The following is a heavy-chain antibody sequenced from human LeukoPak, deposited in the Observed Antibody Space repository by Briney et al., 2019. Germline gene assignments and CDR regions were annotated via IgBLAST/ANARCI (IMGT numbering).Heavy chain of an antibody. CDR2: INPNSGGT. J-gene: IGHJ4*02. CDR3: ARAEVTIFGVVMYYFDY. V-gene: IGHV1-2*02. D-gene: IGHD3-3*01. Sequence: ASVEVSCKASGYTFTGYYMHWVRQAPGQGLEWMGWINPNSGGTNYAQKFQGRVTMTRDTSISTAYMELSRLRSDDTAVYYCARAEVTIFGVVMYYFDYWGQGTLVTVSS. CDR1: GYTFTGYY.